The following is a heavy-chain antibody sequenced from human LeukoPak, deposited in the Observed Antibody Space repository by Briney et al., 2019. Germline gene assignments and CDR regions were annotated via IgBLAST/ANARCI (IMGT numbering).Heavy chain of an antibody. CDR2: ITGSGDTT. V-gene: IGHV3-23*01. J-gene: IGHJ4*02. D-gene: IGHD3-9*01. CDR1: GFIFSNYA. CDR3: AKWGDYDILTGYYVSDF. Sequence: GGSLRLSCAASGFIFSNYAMSWVRQAPEKGLEWVSAITGSGDTTYYADSVKGRFTISRDNSKNTLYVEMNTLRAEDTAVYYCAKWGDYDILTGYYVSDFWGQGTLVTVSS.